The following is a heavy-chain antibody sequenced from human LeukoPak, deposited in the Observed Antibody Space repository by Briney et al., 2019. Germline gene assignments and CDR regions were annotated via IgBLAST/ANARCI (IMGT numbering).Heavy chain of an antibody. V-gene: IGHV4-4*07. J-gene: IGHJ6*02. CDR2: IYTSGST. CDR3: ARSGCTNGVCYRGYYYGMDA. CDR1: GGSISSYY. D-gene: IGHD2-8*01. Sequence: SETLSLTCTVSGGSISSYYWSWIRQPAGKGLEWIGRIYTSGSTNYNPSLKSRVTMSVDTSKNQFSLKLSSVTAADTAVYYCARSGCTNGVCYRGYYYGMDAWGQGTTVTVSS.